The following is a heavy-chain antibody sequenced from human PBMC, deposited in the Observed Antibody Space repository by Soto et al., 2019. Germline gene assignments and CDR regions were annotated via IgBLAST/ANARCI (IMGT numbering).Heavy chain of an antibody. D-gene: IGHD3-16*01. J-gene: IGHJ6*02. CDR1: GGSISSYY. V-gene: IGHV4-59*01. Sequence: ETLSLTCTVSGGSISSYYWSWIRQPPGKGLEWIGYIYYSGSTNYNPSLKSRVTISVDTSKNQFSLKLSSVTAADTAVYYCARDGGAYYYYGMDVWGQGTTVTVSS. CDR3: ARDGGAYYYYGMDV. CDR2: IYYSGST.